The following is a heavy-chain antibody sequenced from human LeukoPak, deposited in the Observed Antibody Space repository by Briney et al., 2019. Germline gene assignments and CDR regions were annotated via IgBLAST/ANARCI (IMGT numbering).Heavy chain of an antibody. V-gene: IGHV3-30*03. CDR3: ARGSSSSDLHYYGMDV. Sequence: GGSLRLSCAASGFTFSSYGMHWVRQAPGKGLEWVAVISYDGSNKYYADSVKGRFTISRDNSKNTLYLQMNSLRAEDTAVYYCARGSSSSDLHYYGMDVWGQGTTVTVSS. CDR1: GFTFSSYG. D-gene: IGHD6-6*01. CDR2: ISYDGSNK. J-gene: IGHJ6*02.